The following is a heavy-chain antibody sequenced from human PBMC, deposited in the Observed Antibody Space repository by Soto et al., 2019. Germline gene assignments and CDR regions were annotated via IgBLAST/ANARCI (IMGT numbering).Heavy chain of an antibody. CDR3: AADLEMATLTGGADY. Sequence: QMQLVQSGPEVKKPGTSVKVSCKASGFTFTSSAMQWVRQARGQRLEWIGWIVVGSGNTNYAQKSPASDTTIRAMSTRKAYMALSSLTTDETAVYYCAADLEMATLTGGADYRGQGTLVTVSS. CDR2: IVVGSGNT. V-gene: IGHV1-58*02. CDR1: GFTFTSSA. J-gene: IGHJ4*02. D-gene: IGHD3-16*01.